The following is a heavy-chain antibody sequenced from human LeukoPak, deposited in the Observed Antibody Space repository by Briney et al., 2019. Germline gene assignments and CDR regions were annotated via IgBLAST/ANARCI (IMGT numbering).Heavy chain of an antibody. J-gene: IGHJ4*02. CDR3: AGGGGGRAAAVGY. V-gene: IGHV3-30*04. Sequence: GGSLRLSCAASGFTFSSYAMHRVRPAPGKGLERVAVISYDGSNKYYADSVKGRFTISRDNSKNTLYLQMNSLRAEDTAVYYCAGGGGGRAAAVGYWGQGTLVTVSS. CDR2: ISYDGSNK. CDR1: GFTFSSYA. D-gene: IGHD6-13*01.